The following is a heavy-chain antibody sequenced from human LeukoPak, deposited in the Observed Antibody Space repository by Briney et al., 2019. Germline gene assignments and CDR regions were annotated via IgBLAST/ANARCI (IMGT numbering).Heavy chain of an antibody. CDR3: ARDPHSGSYYPPPFDY. D-gene: IGHD1-26*01. CDR2: IYYSGST. Sequence: SETLSLTCTVSGGSISSSSYYWGWIRQPPGKGLEWIGSIYYSGSTYYNPSLKSRVTISVDTSKNQFSLKLSSVTAADTAVYYCARDPHSGSYYPPPFDYWGQGTLVTVSS. J-gene: IGHJ4*02. V-gene: IGHV4-39*02. CDR1: GGSISSSSYY.